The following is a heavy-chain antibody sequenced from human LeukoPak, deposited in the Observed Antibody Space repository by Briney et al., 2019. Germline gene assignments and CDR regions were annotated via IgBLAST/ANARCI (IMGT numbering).Heavy chain of an antibody. J-gene: IGHJ4*02. CDR1: GGSFSGYY. CDR3: AKTGYNPGGGYYFDY. D-gene: IGHD5-24*01. V-gene: IGHV4-34*12. Sequence: SETLSLTCAVYGGSFSGYYWSWIRQPPGKGLEWIGEIFHSGSTNYNPSLKSRVTISVDKSKNHFSLKLSSVTAADTAVYYCAKTGYNPGGGYYFDYWGQGTLVTVSS. CDR2: IFHSGST.